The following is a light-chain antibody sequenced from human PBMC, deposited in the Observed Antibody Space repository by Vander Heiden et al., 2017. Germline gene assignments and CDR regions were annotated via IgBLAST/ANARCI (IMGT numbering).Light chain of an antibody. CDR1: QSVSSN. CDR3: QQYNNWLMYT. V-gene: IGKV3-15*01. J-gene: IGKJ2*01. CDR2: GAS. Sequence: EIVMTQSPATLSVSPGERATLSCRASQSVSSNLAWYQQKPGQAPRLLIYGASTRATGIPARFSGSGSGTEFTLTISSLQSEDFAVYYCQQYNNWLMYTFGQGTKLXIK.